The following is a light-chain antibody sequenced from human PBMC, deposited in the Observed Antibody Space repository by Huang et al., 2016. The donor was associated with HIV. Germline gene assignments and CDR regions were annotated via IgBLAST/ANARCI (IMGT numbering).Light chain of an antibody. J-gene: IGKJ4*01. CDR3: QQYYSTPT. CDR2: GAS. CDR1: QTFLYSSNNEKY. Sequence: DIVMTQSPDSLAVALGERVTINCKSSQTFLYSSNNEKYFAWYQQRPRQPPRLLIHGASARESVVPERFSGSVSETDFTLTISGLQAEDVAVYYCQQYYSTPTFGGGTKVEI. V-gene: IGKV4-1*01.